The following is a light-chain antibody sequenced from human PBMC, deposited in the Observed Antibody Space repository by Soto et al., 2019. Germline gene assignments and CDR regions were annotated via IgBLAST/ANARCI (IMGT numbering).Light chain of an antibody. V-gene: IGKV1-27*01. CDR1: QGISKY. J-gene: IGKJ1*01. Sequence: IRVAISAFSLSVSVSDRVTIICRASQGISKYVAWYQQKPGKVPKLLIYAASTLQSGVPSRFSGSGSGTDFTLTISSLQPEDVAPYYSQKYNSPPNTFGQGTKV. CDR3: QKYNSPPNT. CDR2: AAS.